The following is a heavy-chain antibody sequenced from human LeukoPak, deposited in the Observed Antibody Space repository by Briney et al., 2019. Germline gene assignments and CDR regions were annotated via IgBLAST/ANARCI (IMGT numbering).Heavy chain of an antibody. CDR1: GYSFTSYW. J-gene: IGHJ4*02. CDR2: IYPGGSDT. Sequence: GESLKISCKGSGYSFTSYWIGWVRQMPGKGLEWMGIIYPGGSDTRYSPSFQGQVTISADKSISTAYLQWSSLKASDTAMYYCARRYYYDSSGYYVDYWGQGTLVTVSS. D-gene: IGHD3-22*01. V-gene: IGHV5-51*01. CDR3: ARRYYYDSSGYYVDY.